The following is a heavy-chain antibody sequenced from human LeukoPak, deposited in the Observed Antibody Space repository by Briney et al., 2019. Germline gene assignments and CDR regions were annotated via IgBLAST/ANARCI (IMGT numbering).Heavy chain of an antibody. Sequence: ASVKVSCKASGYSSSNYGISWVRQAPGQGLGWRGGIHIYRGNTNYAQKFQGRVTMTTDTSTSTVYMEVRGLRSDDTAMYYCARDVGITVADSFDPWGQGTLVTVSS. D-gene: IGHD6-13*01. V-gene: IGHV1-18*01. CDR3: ARDVGITVADSFDP. CDR1: GYSSSNYG. J-gene: IGHJ5*02. CDR2: IHIYRGNT.